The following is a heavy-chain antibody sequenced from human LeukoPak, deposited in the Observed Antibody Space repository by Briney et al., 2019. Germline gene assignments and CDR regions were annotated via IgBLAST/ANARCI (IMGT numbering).Heavy chain of an antibody. Sequence: PSETLSLTRTVSRGSISSYYWNWIRQSPRRGLEWIGYMFHSRSPNYNPSLKSRVAISIDTSKNQFPLKLSSVTAADTAVYYCARGSRYCSTTSCSSFDYWGQGTLVTVSS. D-gene: IGHD2-2*01. CDR1: RGSISSYY. J-gene: IGHJ4*02. CDR3: ARGSRYCSTTSCSSFDY. CDR2: MFHSRSP. V-gene: IGHV4-59*01.